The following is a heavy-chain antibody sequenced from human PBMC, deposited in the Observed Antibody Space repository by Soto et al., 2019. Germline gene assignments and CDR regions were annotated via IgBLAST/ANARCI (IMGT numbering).Heavy chain of an antibody. CDR1: GYTFTSYA. CDR2: INAGNGNT. J-gene: IGHJ2*01. Sequence: QVQLVQSGAEVKKPGASVKVSCKASGYTFTSYAMHWVRQAPGKRLEWMGWINAGNGNTKYSQKFQGRVTIPRDTSAGKAYMELSSLRSEDTAVYYCARGGSLYWYFDLWGRGTLVTVSS. D-gene: IGHD1-26*01. CDR3: ARGGSLYWYFDL. V-gene: IGHV1-3*01.